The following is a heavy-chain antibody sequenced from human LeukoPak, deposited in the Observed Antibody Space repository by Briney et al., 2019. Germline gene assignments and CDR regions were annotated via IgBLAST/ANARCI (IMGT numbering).Heavy chain of an antibody. J-gene: IGHJ4*02. D-gene: IGHD6-19*01. V-gene: IGHV1-2*06. Sequence: GASVKVSCKASGYTFTGYYMHWVRQAPGQGLEWMGRINPNSGGTNYAQKFQGRVTMTGDTSISTAYMALSRLRSDDTAVYYCARARPAIAVAGTRVVDYWGQGTLVTVSS. CDR1: GYTFTGYY. CDR3: ARARPAIAVAGTRVVDY. CDR2: INPNSGGT.